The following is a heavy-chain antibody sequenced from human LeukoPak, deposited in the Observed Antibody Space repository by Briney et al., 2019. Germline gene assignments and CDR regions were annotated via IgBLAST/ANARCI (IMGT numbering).Heavy chain of an antibody. J-gene: IGHJ5*02. V-gene: IGHV4-59*12. Sequence: SEGLSLTCTVPGGSITSYYWRCIPQPPGRGRESIVPIYYCGSINPNPPLMSRLTISVDTSKNQSSLKCRCVTRGPTALHYCAKAYCSGGSCKYTNLFDPWGEGTLVTVPS. CDR1: GGSITSYY. D-gene: IGHD2-15*01. CDR3: AKAYCSGGSCKYTNLFDP. CDR2: IYYCGSI.